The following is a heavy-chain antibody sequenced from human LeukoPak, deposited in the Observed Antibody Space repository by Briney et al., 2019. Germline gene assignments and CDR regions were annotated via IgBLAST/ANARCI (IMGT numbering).Heavy chain of an antibody. Sequence: GASVKVSCKASGGTFSSYAITWVRQAPGQGLEWMGGIIPIYNTANYAQKLQGRVTMTTDTSTSTAYMELRSLRSDDTAVYYCARGVGGIAVAGDFDYWGQGTLVTVSS. J-gene: IGHJ4*02. CDR3: ARGVGGIAVAGDFDY. CDR2: IIPIYNTA. CDR1: GGTFSSYA. V-gene: IGHV1-69*05. D-gene: IGHD6-19*01.